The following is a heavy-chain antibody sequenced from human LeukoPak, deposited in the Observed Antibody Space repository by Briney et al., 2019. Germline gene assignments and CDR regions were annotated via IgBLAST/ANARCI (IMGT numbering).Heavy chain of an antibody. D-gene: IGHD3-22*01. CDR1: GGSFSGYY. CDR3: ARGAYYYDSSGYYYGY. V-gene: IGHV4-34*01. Sequence: PPETLSLTCAVYGGSFSGYYWSWIRQPPGKGLEWIGEINHSGSTNYNPSLKSRVTISVVTSKNQFSLKLSSVTAADTAVYYCARGAYYYDSSGYYYGYWGQGTLVTVSS. CDR2: INHSGST. J-gene: IGHJ4*02.